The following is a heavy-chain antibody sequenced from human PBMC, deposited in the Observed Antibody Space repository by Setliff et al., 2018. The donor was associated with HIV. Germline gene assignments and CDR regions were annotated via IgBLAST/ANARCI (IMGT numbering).Heavy chain of an antibody. V-gene: IGHV4-59*08. CDR3: ARLSDTAMASFDS. D-gene: IGHD5-18*01. CDR2: IYKSGST. CDR1: GGSISTYH. Sequence: SETLSLTCSVSGGSISTYHWSWIRQPPGKGLEWIGYIYKSGSTNYSPSLKSRVTISPGTSKNQFSLKLTSVTAADTAGYYCARLSDTAMASFDSWGQGILVTVSS. J-gene: IGHJ4*02.